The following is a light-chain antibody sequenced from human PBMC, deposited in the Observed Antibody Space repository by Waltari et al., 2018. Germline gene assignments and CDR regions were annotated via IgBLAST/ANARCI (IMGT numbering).Light chain of an antibody. CDR1: QSIRST. CDR2: DAS. CDR3: QQYTNWPLT. V-gene: IGKV3D-15*01. Sequence: EIVLTQSPATLSVSPGERATLSCWASQSIRSTLAWYQHKPGQAPRLLIYDASPRATGIPVRFSGSGSGTYFTLTISSLQSEDFAVYYCQQYTNWPLTFGGGTKVEI. J-gene: IGKJ4*01.